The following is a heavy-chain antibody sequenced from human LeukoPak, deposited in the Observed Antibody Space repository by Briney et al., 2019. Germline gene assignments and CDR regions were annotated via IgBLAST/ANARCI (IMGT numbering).Heavy chain of an antibody. D-gene: IGHD6-6*01. CDR3: ASYHRYSSSSWDY. V-gene: IGHV1-8*01. J-gene: IGHJ4*02. CDR1: GYTFTSYD. Sequence: ASVKVSCKASGYTFTSYDINWVRQAPGQGLEWMGWMNTNSGNTGYAQKFQGRVTMTRDTSITTAYMELSSLRAEDTAVYYCASYHRYSSSSWDYWGQGTLVTVSS. CDR2: MNTNSGNT.